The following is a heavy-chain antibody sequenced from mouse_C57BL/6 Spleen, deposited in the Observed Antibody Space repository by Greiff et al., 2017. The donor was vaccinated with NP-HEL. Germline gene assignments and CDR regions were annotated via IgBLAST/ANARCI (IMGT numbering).Heavy chain of an antibody. CDR2: INPGSGGT. CDR3: AREKEERGRGFDY. J-gene: IGHJ2*01. CDR1: GYAFTNYL. Sequence: VKLMESGAELVRPGTSVKVSCKASGYAFTNYLIEWVKQRPGQGLEWIGVINPGSGGTNYNEKFKGKATLTADKSSSTAYMQLSSLTSEDSAVYFCAREKEERGRGFDYWGQGTTLTVSS. D-gene: IGHD4-1*01. V-gene: IGHV1-54*01.